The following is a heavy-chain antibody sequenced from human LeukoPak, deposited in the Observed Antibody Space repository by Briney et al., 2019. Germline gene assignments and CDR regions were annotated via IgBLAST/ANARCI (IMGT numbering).Heavy chain of an antibody. Sequence: ASVKVSCKASGGTFSSYAISWVRQAPGQGLEWMGRIIPILGIANYAQKFQGRVTITADKSTSTAYMELSSLRSEDTAVYYCARDSRPPVNYDFWSGYGSVPPQNDWGQGTLVTVSS. CDR3: ARDSRPPVNYDFWSGYGSVPPQND. J-gene: IGHJ4*02. CDR2: IIPILGIA. D-gene: IGHD3-3*01. V-gene: IGHV1-69*04. CDR1: GGTFSSYA.